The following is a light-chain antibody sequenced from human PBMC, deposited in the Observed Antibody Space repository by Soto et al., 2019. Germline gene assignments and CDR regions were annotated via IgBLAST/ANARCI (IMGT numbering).Light chain of an antibody. Sequence: QSVLTQPASVSDSPGQSITISCTGTSSDVGGSNFVSWYQQHPGKPPKLIIYDVANRPSGVSNRFSGSKSGSTASLIISRLQTEDEADHYCVSYTSSTTYVFGTGTKLTVL. J-gene: IGLJ1*01. CDR2: DVA. V-gene: IGLV2-14*03. CDR1: SSDVGGSNF. CDR3: VSYTSSTTYV.